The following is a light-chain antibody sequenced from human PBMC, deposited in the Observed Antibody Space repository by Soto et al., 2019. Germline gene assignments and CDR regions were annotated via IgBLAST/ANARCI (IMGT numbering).Light chain of an antibody. V-gene: IGKV4-1*01. Sequence: DFVMTQSPDSLAVSLGERAAINCKSSQSVLSSSNNKNYLAWFQQKPGQPPKLLIYWASTRESGVPDRFSGSGSGTDFTLTISSLQAEDVAVYYCQQYDSAPWTFGQGTKVEIK. CDR1: QSVLSSSNNKNY. CDR2: WAS. J-gene: IGKJ1*01. CDR3: QQYDSAPWT.